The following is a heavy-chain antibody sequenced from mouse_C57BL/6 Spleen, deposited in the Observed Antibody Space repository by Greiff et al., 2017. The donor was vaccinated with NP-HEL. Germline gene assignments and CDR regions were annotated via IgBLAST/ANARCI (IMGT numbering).Heavy chain of an antibody. CDR2: IDPEDGET. V-gene: IGHV14-2*01. D-gene: IGHD1-1*01. Sequence: VQLKQSGAELVKPGASVKLSCTASGFNIKDYYMHWVKQRTEQGLEWIGRIDPEDGETKYAPKFQGKATITADTSSITAYLQLSSLTSEDTAVYYCARYYGSSYVYYYAMDYWGQGTSVTVSS. CDR3: ARYYGSSYVYYYAMDY. J-gene: IGHJ4*01. CDR1: GFNIKDYY.